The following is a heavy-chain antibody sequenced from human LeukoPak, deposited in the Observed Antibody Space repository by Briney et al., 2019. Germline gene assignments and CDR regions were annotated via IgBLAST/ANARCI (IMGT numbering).Heavy chain of an antibody. D-gene: IGHD6-13*01. CDR2: IWYDGSNK. Sequence: PGGSLRLSCAASGFTFSSYGMHWVRQAPGKGLEGVAVIWYDGSNKYYADSVKGRFTISRDNSKNTLYLQMNSLRAEDTAVYYCARAKYSSSFPFLDYWGQGTLVTVSS. CDR1: GFTFSSYG. CDR3: ARAKYSSSFPFLDY. V-gene: IGHV3-33*01. J-gene: IGHJ4*02.